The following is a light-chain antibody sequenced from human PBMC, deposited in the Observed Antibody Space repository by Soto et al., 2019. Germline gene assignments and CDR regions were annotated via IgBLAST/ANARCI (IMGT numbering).Light chain of an antibody. CDR2: DTS. V-gene: IGLV7-46*01. Sequence: QAVVTQEPSLTVSPGGTVTLTCGSSTGAVATGHYAYWFQLKPGRAPRPLIYDTSNKFSLTPARFSGSLLGGKAALTLSGAQPEDEADYSCLLYIGCYVFGTGTKLTVL. J-gene: IGLJ1*01. CDR3: LLYIGCYV. CDR1: TGAVATGHY.